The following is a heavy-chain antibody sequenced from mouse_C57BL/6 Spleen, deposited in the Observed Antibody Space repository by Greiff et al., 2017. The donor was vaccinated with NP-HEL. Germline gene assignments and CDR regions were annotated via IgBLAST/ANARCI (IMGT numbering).Heavy chain of an antibody. CDR1: GYSITSGYD. CDR2: ISYSGST. D-gene: IGHD1-1*02. J-gene: IGHJ3*01. Sequence: EVHLVESGPGMVKPSQSLSLTCTVTGYSITSGYDWHWIRHFPGNKLEWMGYISYSGSTNYNPSLKSRISITHDTSKNHFFLKLNSVTTEDTATYYCARDEVAPFAYWGQGTLVTVSA. V-gene: IGHV3-1*01. CDR3: ARDEVAPFAY.